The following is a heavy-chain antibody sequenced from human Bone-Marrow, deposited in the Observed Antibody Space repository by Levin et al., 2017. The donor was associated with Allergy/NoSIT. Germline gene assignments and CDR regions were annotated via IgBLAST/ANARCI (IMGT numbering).Heavy chain of an antibody. CDR2: IWYDGSNK. J-gene: IGHJ4*02. V-gene: IGHV3-30*02. Sequence: GGSLRLSCAASRFTFSSHGMHWVRQAPGKGLEWVAFIWYDGSNKWYADSVKGRFTISRDNSKNTLYLQMNSLRVEDTAVYYCAREREHWAGAGEDYWGQGTLVTVS. D-gene: IGHD1/OR15-1a*01. CDR1: RFTFSSHG. CDR3: AREREHWAGAGEDY.